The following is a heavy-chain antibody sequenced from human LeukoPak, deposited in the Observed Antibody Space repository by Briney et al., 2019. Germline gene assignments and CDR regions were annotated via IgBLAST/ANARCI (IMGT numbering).Heavy chain of an antibody. Sequence: QPGGSLRLSCAASGFTFSSSEMSWVRQAPGKGLEWISYISSTSSHIYYADSVKGRFTISRDNAKNSLYLQMYSLGAGDTAVYYRAREDSRDAFDIWGQGTLVTVS. J-gene: IGHJ3*02. D-gene: IGHD3-22*01. CDR3: AREDSRDAFDI. CDR2: ISSTSSHI. CDR1: GFTFSSSE. V-gene: IGHV3-48*03.